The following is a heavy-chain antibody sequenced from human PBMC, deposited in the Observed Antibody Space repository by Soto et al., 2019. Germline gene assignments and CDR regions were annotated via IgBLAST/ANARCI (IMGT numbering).Heavy chain of an antibody. CDR2: VYSGGST. CDR1: GFTVSNNY. D-gene: IGHD2-8*01. V-gene: IGHV3-66*01. CDR3: ARGFQVLSPLYCMDS. J-gene: IGHJ6*03. Sequence: PGGSLRLSCAVSGFTVSNNYMNWVRQAPGKGLEWVSVVYSGGSTYYADSVKGRFTISRDNSKNTLYLEMNSLRVEDTAVYYCARGFQVLSPLYCMDSWGKGTTVTVSS.